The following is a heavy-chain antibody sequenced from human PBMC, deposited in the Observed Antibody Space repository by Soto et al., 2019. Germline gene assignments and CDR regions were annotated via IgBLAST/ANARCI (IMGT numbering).Heavy chain of an antibody. CDR2: FSYTGTT. V-gene: IGHV4-59*08. CDR3: GRHLFSDV. D-gene: IGHD2-21*01. J-gene: IGHJ6*02. CDR1: GDSISSYY. Sequence: SETLSLTCSVSGDSISSYYWNWIRQPPGRGLEWIGYFSYTGTTNYNPSLKSRVTISADTSKNQFFLKLSSVTAADTAVYYCGRHLFSDVWGQGTTVTVSS.